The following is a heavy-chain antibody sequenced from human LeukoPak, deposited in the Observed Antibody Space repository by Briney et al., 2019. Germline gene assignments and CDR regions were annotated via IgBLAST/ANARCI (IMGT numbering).Heavy chain of an antibody. Sequence: GGSLRLSCAASGFTFSSYRMNWVRQAPGKGLEWVANIKQDGSEKYYVDSVKGRFTISRDNAKNSLFLQMNSLRAEDMAVYYCARDTRTFDYWGQGTLVTVSS. J-gene: IGHJ4*02. CDR3: ARDTRTFDY. V-gene: IGHV3-7*01. CDR1: GFTFSSYR. CDR2: IKQDGSEK. D-gene: IGHD1-26*01.